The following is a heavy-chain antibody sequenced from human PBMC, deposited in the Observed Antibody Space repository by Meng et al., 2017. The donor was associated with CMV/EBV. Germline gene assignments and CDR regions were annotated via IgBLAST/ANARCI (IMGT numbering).Heavy chain of an antibody. J-gene: IGHJ4*02. CDR3: TTRNQWELLEY. Sequence: GESLKISCAASGFTFSNAWMSWVRQAPGKGLEWVGRIKSKTDGGTTDYAAPAKGSFTISRDDSKNTLYLQMNSLKTEDTAVYYCTTRNQWELLEYWGQGTLVTVSS. CDR2: IKSKTDGGTT. D-gene: IGHD1-26*01. V-gene: IGHV3-15*01. CDR1: GFTFSNAW.